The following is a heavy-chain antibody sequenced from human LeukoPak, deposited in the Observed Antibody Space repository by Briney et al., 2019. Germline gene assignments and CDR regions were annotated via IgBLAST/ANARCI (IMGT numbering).Heavy chain of an antibody. J-gene: IGHJ4*02. CDR1: GFTFSSYA. Sequence: GGSLRLSCAPSGFTFSSYAVSWVRQAPGKGGEGGSAMSGSGGSTYYADSVKGRFTISRDNSKNTLYLQMNSLRAEDTAVYYCAKDSPNIITILNENVDYWGQGTLVTVSS. V-gene: IGHV3-23*01. CDR3: AKDSPNIITILNENVDY. D-gene: IGHD3-3*01. CDR2: MSGSGGST.